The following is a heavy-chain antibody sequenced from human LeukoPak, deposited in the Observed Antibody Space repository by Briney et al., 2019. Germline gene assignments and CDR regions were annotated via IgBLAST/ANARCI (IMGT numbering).Heavy chain of an antibody. Sequence: EGSLRLSCAASGFTFDDYGMSWVRQAPGKGLEWVSGINWNGGSTGYADSVKGRFTISRDNAKNSLYLQMNSLRAEDTALYYCARGPPYYYGSGSSLRGAFDIWGQGTMVTVSS. J-gene: IGHJ3*02. CDR2: INWNGGST. V-gene: IGHV3-20*04. D-gene: IGHD3-10*01. CDR1: GFTFDDYG. CDR3: ARGPPYYYGSGSSLRGAFDI.